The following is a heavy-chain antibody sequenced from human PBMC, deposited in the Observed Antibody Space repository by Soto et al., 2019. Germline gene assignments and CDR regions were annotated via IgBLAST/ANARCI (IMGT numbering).Heavy chain of an antibody. Sequence: NPSETLSLTCNVSGSSISNYYWTWVRQSPEKGLEWIGYMYYNGNINYNPSLKSRVTISIDTSKNQFSLTLKSVTAADTAVYYCASGGNWFDPWGQGVLVTVSS. V-gene: IGHV4-59*01. D-gene: IGHD3-16*01. CDR2: MYYNGNI. J-gene: IGHJ5*02. CDR3: ASGGNWFDP. CDR1: GSSISNYY.